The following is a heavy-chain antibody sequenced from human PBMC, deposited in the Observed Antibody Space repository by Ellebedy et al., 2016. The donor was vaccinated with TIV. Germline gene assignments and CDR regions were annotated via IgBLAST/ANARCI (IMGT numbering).Heavy chain of an antibody. Sequence: CGLSFRGYWLSWVRQAPGRGLEWVANINDDGSERAYVDSVEGRFTISRDNAKDSLYLQMNSLRVEDTAIYYCARGNLWGQGTLVTVAS. CDR2: INDDGSER. J-gene: IGHJ5*02. CDR1: GLSFRGYW. CDR3: ARGNL. V-gene: IGHV3-7*03.